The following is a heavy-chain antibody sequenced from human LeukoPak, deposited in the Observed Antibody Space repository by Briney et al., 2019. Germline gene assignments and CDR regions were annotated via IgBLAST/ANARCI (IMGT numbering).Heavy chain of an antibody. CDR1: GFAFNKYR. D-gene: IGHD3-22*01. V-gene: IGHV3-74*01. Sequence: GGPLRLSCAASGFAFNKYRMHWVRQTPGKGLVWVSRINGDESTTSYADSVKGGFTISRDNAKNTLYLQMSSLRAEDTAVYYCATGNYYDSRGYYTFGHWGQGTLVTVSS. CDR3: ATGNYYDSRGYYTFGH. CDR2: INGDESTT. J-gene: IGHJ4*02.